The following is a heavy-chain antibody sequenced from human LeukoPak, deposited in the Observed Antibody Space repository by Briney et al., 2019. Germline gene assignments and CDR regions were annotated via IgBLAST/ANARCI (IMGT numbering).Heavy chain of an antibody. CDR1: GFTFSTYW. CDR3: ARFPYYSRGAFDI. V-gene: IGHV3-7*01. J-gene: IGHJ3*02. CDR2: IKEDGSGK. Sequence: GGSLRLSCAASGFTFSTYWMFWVRQAPGKGLECVANIKEDGSGKYYVDSVKGRFSISRDNAKNSLYLQINSLRAEDTAVYYCARFPYYSRGAFDIWGQGTMVTVSS. D-gene: IGHD3-10*01.